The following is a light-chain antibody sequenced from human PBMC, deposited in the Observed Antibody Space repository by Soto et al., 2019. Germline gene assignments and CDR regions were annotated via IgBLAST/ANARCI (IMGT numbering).Light chain of an antibody. CDR2: EVS. Sequence: QSVLTQPASWSAAPAQSSTISCTGTSRDVGSYNLVSWYQQLPGKAPKLIIYEVSRRPSGVSNRFPGSKSGNTASLTISGLQAEDEADYYCCSWAGSNTFYCFGTGTKVTVL. V-gene: IGLV2-23*02. CDR1: SRDVGSYNL. J-gene: IGLJ1*01. CDR3: CSWAGSNTFYC.